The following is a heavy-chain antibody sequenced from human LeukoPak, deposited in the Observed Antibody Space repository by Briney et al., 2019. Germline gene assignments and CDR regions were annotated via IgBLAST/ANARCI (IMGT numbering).Heavy chain of an antibody. D-gene: IGHD3-22*01. V-gene: IGHV1-46*01. CDR3: ARDNLYYYDSSGYYPYFDY. CDR1: GYTFTSYY. CDR2: INPSGGST. J-gene: IGHJ4*02. Sequence: ASVKVSCKASGYTFTSYYMHWVRQAPGQGLEWMGIINPSGGSTSYAQKFQGRVTMTRDTSTSTVYMELSSLRSEDTAVYYCARDNLYYYDSSGYYPYFDYWGQGTLVTVSS.